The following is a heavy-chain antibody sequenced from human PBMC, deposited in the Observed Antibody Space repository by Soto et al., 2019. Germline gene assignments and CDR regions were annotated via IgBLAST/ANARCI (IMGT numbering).Heavy chain of an antibody. CDR2: ISYDGGNK. J-gene: IGHJ4*02. CDR1: GFPFSNYT. V-gene: IGHV3-30-3*01. D-gene: IGHD6-13*01. Sequence: AGSLTLSCGASGFPFSNYTIYWVRPSQYKGLEWVAVISYDGGNKYYADSVEGRFTISRDNSKNTLYLQMNSLRAEDTAVYYCARDRGGSSSWFHFYYWGQGTPVTVSS. CDR3: ARDRGGSSSWFHFYY.